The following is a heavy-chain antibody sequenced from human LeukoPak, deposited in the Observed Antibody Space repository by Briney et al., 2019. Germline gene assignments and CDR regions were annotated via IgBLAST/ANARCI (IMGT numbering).Heavy chain of an antibody. CDR3: AREGEYGSHFQH. CDR2: INHSGST. J-gene: IGHJ1*01. D-gene: IGHD3-16*01. CDR1: GGSFSGYY. V-gene: IGHV4-34*01. Sequence: PSETLSLTCAVYGGSFSGYYWSWIRQPPGKGLEWIGEINHSGSTNYNPSLKSRVTISVDTSKNQFYLKLSSVTAADTAVDYGAREGEYGSHFQHWGQGTLVTVSS.